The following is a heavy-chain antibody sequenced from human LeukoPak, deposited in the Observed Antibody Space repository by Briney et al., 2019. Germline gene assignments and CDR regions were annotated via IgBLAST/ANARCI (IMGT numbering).Heavy chain of an antibody. J-gene: IGHJ4*02. CDR1: GFTFSSYW. Sequence: GGSLRLSCAASGFTFSSYWMSWVRQAPGKGLEWVANIKQDGSEKYHVDSVKGRFTISRDNAKNSLYLQMNSLRAEDTAVYYCARDLRGSRLLWFGELSTFDYWGQGTLVTVSS. CDR3: ARDLRGSRLLWFGELSTFDY. D-gene: IGHD3-10*01. CDR2: IKQDGSEK. V-gene: IGHV3-7*01.